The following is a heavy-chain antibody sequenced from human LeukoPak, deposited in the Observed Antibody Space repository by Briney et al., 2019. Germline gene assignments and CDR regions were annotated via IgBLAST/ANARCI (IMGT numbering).Heavy chain of an antibody. CDR2: IKQDGSEK. CDR3: ARDGRGIAVAQERGDWFDP. J-gene: IGHJ5*02. D-gene: IGHD6-19*01. V-gene: IGHV3-7*03. CDR1: GFTFSTYW. Sequence: GGSLRLSCAASGFTFSTYWMSWVRQAPGKGLEWVANIKQDGSEKYYVDSAKGRFTISRDNAKNSLYLQMNSLRAEDTAVYYCARDGRGIAVAQERGDWFDPWGQGTLVTVSS.